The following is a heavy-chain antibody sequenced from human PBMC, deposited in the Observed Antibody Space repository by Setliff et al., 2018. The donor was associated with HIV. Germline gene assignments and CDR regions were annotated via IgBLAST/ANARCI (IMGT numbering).Heavy chain of an antibody. CDR3: HSGYDTEEQSYFDY. V-gene: IGHV3-23*01. Sequence: GGSLRLSCAASGFTFNKYAMNWVRQAPGKGLEWVSAISGSAEDIYYTDSVKGRFTISRDNSKNTLYLQMNSLRAEDTAVYYCHSGYDTEEQSYFDYWGQGALVTVSS. J-gene: IGHJ4*02. CDR1: GFTFNKYA. D-gene: IGHD5-12*01. CDR2: ISGSAEDI.